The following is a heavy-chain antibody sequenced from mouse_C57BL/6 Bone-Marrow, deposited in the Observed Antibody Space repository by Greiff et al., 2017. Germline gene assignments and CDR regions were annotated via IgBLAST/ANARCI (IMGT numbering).Heavy chain of an antibody. CDR3: ARSHYGTWLAY. Sequence: QVQLQQPGAELVKPGASVKLSCKASGYTFTSYWMQWVKQRPGQGLEWIGEIDPSDSYTNYNQKFKGKATLTVDTSSSTAYMQLSSLTSEDSAVFDCARSHYGTWLAYWGQGTLVTVSA. CDR2: IDPSDSYT. V-gene: IGHV1-50*01. D-gene: IGHD1-1*01. J-gene: IGHJ3*01. CDR1: GYTFTSYW.